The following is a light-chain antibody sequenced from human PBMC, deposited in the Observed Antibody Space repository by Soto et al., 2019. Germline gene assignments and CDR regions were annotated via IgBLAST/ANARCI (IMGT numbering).Light chain of an antibody. V-gene: IGKV3-11*01. CDR3: QQRNSWPLT. Sequence: EIVLTQSPATLSLSPGERATLSCRTSQSVSRYLAWYQQKPGQAPRLLIYDSTDRATGLPARFSGSGSGTDFTLTINSLEPEDFAVYYCQQRNSWPLTFGVGTTVEIK. CDR2: DST. J-gene: IGKJ4*01. CDR1: QSVSRY.